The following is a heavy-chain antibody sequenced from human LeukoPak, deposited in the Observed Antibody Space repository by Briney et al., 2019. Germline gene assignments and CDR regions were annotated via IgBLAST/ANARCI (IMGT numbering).Heavy chain of an antibody. D-gene: IGHD6-13*01. J-gene: IGHJ4*02. CDR3: ARVIGASIPYFDY. CDR1: GYIFIFYA. Sequence: GASVKVSCKASGYIFIFYAIQWVRQAPGQRLEWMGWVNAANGNTKYSQKFQGRVTITRDTSASTLYMEVSSLRSEDTAVYYCARVIGASIPYFDYWGQGTLVTVSS. CDR2: VNAANGNT. V-gene: IGHV1-3*01.